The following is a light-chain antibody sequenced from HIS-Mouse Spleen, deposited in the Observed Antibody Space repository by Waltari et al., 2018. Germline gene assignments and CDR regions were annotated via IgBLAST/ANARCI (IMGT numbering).Light chain of an antibody. V-gene: IGLV1-47*01. CDR3: AAWDDRLSGNV. Sequence: QSVLTQPPSASGTPGQRVTISCSGSSSNIGSNYVYWYQQLPGTAPKLPIYRNKQRPSGVPDRFSGSKSGTSASLASSGLRSEDEADYYCAAWDDRLSGNVFGSGTKVTVL. J-gene: IGLJ6*01. CDR2: RNK. CDR1: SSNIGSNY.